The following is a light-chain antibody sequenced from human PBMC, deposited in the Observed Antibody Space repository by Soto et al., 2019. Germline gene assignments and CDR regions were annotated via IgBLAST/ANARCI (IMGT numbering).Light chain of an antibody. CDR3: QQYGRSLWT. CDR1: QSVSSSS. Sequence: EIVLTQSPGTLSLSPGERATLSCRASQSVSSSSLAWYQQRPGQAPRLLIYVASSRAPGIPDRFSGSGSGTDFTLTISRLEPEDFAVYYCQQYGRSLWTFGQGTKGDIK. CDR2: VAS. V-gene: IGKV3-20*01. J-gene: IGKJ1*01.